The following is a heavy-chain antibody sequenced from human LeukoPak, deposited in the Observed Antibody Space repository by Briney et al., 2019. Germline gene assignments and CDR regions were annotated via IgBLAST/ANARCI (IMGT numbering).Heavy chain of an antibody. V-gene: IGHV3-11*03. CDR2: ISSSSSYT. J-gene: IGHJ4*02. D-gene: IGHD6-19*01. CDR3: ARAYSSGWCYFDY. Sequence: GGSLRLSCAASGFTFSDYYMSWIRQAPGKGLEWVSYISSSSSYTNYADSVKGRFTISRDNAKNSLYLQMNSLRAEDTAVYYCARAYSSGWCYFDYWGQGTLVTVSS. CDR1: GFTFSDYY.